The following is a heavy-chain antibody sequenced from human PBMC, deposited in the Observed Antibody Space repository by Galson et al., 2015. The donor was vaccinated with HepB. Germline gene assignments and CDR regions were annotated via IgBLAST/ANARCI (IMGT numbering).Heavy chain of an antibody. V-gene: IGHV3-30*02. D-gene: IGHD2-21*02. CDR3: AKDYYNYCGGDCPLNWFDP. J-gene: IGHJ5*02. Sequence: SLRLSCAASGFTFSSYGMHWVRQAPGKGLEWVAFIRYDGSNKYYADSVKGRFTISRDNSKNTLYLQMNSLRAEDTAVYYCAKDYYNYCGGDCPLNWFDPWGQGTLVTVSS. CDR1: GFTFSSYG. CDR2: IRYDGSNK.